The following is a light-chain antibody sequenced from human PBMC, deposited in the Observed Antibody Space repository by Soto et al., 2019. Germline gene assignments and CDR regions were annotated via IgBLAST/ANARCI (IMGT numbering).Light chain of an antibody. CDR1: QSVGSN. CDR2: GAS. J-gene: IGKJ1*01. Sequence: EIVMTQSPATLSVSPGERATLSCRASQSVGSNLAWYQQKPGQAPRLLIYGASTVTTGIPARFSGSGSGTEFTLTISSLQSEDFAIYFCQQYNNWPPDRTFGQGTKVEIK. CDR3: QQYNNWPPDRT. V-gene: IGKV3-15*01.